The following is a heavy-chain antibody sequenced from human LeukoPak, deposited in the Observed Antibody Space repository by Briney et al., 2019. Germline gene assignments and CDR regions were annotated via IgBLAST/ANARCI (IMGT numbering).Heavy chain of an antibody. CDR1: GYTLTSYG. CDR2: ISAYNGNT. J-gene: IGHJ4*02. D-gene: IGHD3-22*01. CDR3: ARLEYYYDSSGYYYAHFDY. Sequence: ASVKVSCKASGYTLTSYGISWVRQAPGQGLEWMGWISAYNGNTNYAQKLQGRVTMTTDTSTSTAYMELRSLRSDDTAVYYCARLEYYYDSSGYYYAHFDYWGQGTLVTVSS. V-gene: IGHV1-18*01.